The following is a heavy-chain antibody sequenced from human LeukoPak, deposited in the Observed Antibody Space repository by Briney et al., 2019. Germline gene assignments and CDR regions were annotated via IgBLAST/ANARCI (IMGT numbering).Heavy chain of an antibody. J-gene: IGHJ3*02. CDR1: GFTFSSYG. CDR2: ISGSGGST. CDR3: ARAGIVGAYAFDI. Sequence: GGSLRLSCAAPGFTFSSYGMHWVRQAPGKGLEWVSAISGSGGSTYYTDSMKGRFTISRDNSKNTLYVQMNSLRAEDTAVYYCARAGIVGAYAFDIWGQGTMVTVSS. V-gene: IGHV3-23*01. D-gene: IGHD1-26*01.